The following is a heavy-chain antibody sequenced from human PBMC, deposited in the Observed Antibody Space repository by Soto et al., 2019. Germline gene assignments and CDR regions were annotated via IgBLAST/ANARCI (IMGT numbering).Heavy chain of an antibody. CDR3: AREGYDSRNYHYYTIDV. CDR1: GGSISSYY. V-gene: IGHV4-59*01. J-gene: IGHJ6*02. D-gene: IGHD3-22*01. Sequence: QVQLQESGPGLVKPSETLSLTCTVSGGSISSYYWSWIRQPPGKGLEWIGYISYSGSTNYNPSLKSRVTISLDTSKNQFSLKLSSVTAADTAVYYCAREGYDSRNYHYYTIDVWGQGTTVTVSS. CDR2: ISYSGST.